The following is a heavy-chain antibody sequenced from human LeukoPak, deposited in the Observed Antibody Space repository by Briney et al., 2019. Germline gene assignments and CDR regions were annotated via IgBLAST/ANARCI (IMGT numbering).Heavy chain of an antibody. CDR1: GLTFSTYW. D-gene: IGHD2-15*01. J-gene: IGHJ4*02. CDR3: ARAAQFLDY. CDR2: IKQDGSEK. V-gene: IGHV3-7*01. Sequence: GGSLRLSCAASGLTFSTYWMSWVRQAPGKGLEWVANIKQDGSEKYYVDSVKGRFTISRDNAKNSLYLQMNSLRAEDTAVYYCARAAQFLDYWGQGTLVTVSS.